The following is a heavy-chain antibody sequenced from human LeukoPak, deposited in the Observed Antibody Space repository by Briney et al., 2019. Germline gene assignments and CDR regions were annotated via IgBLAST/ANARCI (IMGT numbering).Heavy chain of an antibody. CDR2: IWYDGSNK. V-gene: IGHV3-33*01. CDR3: ARDRDGSGWPFYYYYGMDV. Sequence: GGSLRLSCAASGFTFSSYGMHWVRQAPGKGLEWVAVIWYDGSNKYYADSVKGRFTIPRDNSKNTLYLQMNSLRAEDTAVYYCARDRDGSGWPFYYYYGMDVWGQGTTVTVSS. J-gene: IGHJ6*02. CDR1: GFTFSSYG. D-gene: IGHD6-19*01.